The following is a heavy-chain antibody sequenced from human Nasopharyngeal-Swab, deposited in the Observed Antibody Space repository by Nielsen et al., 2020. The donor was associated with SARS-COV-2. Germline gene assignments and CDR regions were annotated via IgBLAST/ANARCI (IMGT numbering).Heavy chain of an antibody. CDR1: GGSFNGFY. CDR2: INHNERT. D-gene: IGHD5-24*01. CDR3: ARAGRVGDAYTGLDV. V-gene: IGHV4-34*01. Sequence: SETLSLTCSVSGGSFNGFYWNWIRQPPGKGLEWIGEINHNERTNYNPSLKSRVTMSVDTSNNQVSLKVSSVSAGDTAVYYCARAGRVGDAYTGLDVWGQGTTVTVSS. J-gene: IGHJ6*02.